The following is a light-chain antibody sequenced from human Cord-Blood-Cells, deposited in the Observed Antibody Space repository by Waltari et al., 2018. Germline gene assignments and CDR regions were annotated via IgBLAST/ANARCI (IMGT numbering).Light chain of an antibody. Sequence: QSALTQPPSASGSPGQSVTISCTGTSSDVGGYNYVSCYQQPPGKAPKLMIYEVSKRPSGVPDRFSGSKSGNMASLTVSGLQAEDEADYYCSSYAGSNNLVFGGGTKLTVL. V-gene: IGLV2-8*01. CDR3: SSYAGSNNLV. CDR2: EVS. CDR1: SSDVGGYNY. J-gene: IGLJ2*01.